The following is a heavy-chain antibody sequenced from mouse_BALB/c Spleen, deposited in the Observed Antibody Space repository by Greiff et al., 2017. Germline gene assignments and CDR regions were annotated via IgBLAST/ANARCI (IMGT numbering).Heavy chain of an antibody. Sequence: QVTLKESGPGILQPSQTLSLTCSFSGFSLSTSGMGVSWIRQPSGKGLEWLAHIYWDDDKRYNPSLKSRLTISKDTSSNQVFLKITSVDTADTATYYCARRLYAMDYWGQGTSVTVSS. CDR2: IYWDDDK. CDR3: ARRLYAMDY. V-gene: IGHV8-12*01. J-gene: IGHJ4*01. CDR1: GFSLSTSGMG.